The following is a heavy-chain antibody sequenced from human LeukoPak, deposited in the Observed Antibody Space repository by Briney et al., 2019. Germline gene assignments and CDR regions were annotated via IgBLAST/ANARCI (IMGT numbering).Heavy chain of an antibody. D-gene: IGHD5-18*01. J-gene: IGHJ4*02. CDR3: ARFDSYGYSQYFDY. CDR1: GGSISSGDYY. CDR2: IYYSGST. Sequence: SETLSLTCTVSGGSISSGDYYWSWLRQPPGTGLEWIGYIYYSGSTYYNPSLKSRVTISVDTSKNQFSLKLSSVTAADTAVCYCARFDSYGYSQYFDYWGQGTLVTVSS. V-gene: IGHV4-30-4*08.